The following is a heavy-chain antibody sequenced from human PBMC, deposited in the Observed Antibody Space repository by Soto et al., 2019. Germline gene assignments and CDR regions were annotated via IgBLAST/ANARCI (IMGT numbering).Heavy chain of an antibody. V-gene: IGHV1-69*13. CDR3: ASDPRRAYSNYDGMDV. CDR1: GGTFSSYA. D-gene: IGHD4-4*01. J-gene: IGHJ6*02. Sequence: SVKVSCKASGGTFSSYAISWVRQAPGQGLEWMGGIIPIFGTANYAQKFQGRVTITADESTSTAYMELSSLRSEDTAVYYCASDPRRAYSNYDGMDVWGQGTTVTVYS. CDR2: IIPIFGTA.